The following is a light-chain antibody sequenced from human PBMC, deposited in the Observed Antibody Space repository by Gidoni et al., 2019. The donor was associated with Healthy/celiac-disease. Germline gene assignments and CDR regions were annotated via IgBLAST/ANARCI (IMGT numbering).Light chain of an antibody. Sequence: QSVLTQPPSVSGAPGQRVTISCTGSSSNIGAGYDVHWYQPLPGTAPKLLIYGNNNRPSGFPDRFSGSKSGTSASLAITGLQAEDEADYYCQSYDSSLSGSLFGGGTKLTVL. V-gene: IGLV1-40*01. CDR2: GNN. CDR1: SSNIGAGYD. J-gene: IGLJ2*01. CDR3: QSYDSSLSGSL.